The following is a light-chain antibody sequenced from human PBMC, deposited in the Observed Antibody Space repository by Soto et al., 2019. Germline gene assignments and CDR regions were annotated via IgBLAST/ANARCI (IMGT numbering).Light chain of an antibody. Sequence: ERVRTVFQGTLSVSSGGRVTPSCRASQSVRSNLAWYQQKPGQAPRLLIFAASTRATVIPARFRGSGSGTEFTLTISDLQSEDFAVYYCQQYSNWPRTFGQGTKV. J-gene: IGKJ1*01. CDR1: QSVRSN. V-gene: IGKV3-15*01. CDR2: AAS. CDR3: QQYSNWPRT.